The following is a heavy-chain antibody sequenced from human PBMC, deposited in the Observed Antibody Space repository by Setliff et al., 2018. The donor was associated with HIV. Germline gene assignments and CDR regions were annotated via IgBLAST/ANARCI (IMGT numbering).Heavy chain of an antibody. CDR3: ARLRDSSGYYYVGGAFDI. CDR1: GYSFTTYW. V-gene: IGHV5-51*01. Sequence: CKGSGYSFTTYWIGWVRQMPGKGLEWMGIIYPGDSDTRYSPSFQGQVTISADKSISTAYLQWSSLKASDTAMYYCARLRDSSGYYYVGGAFDIWGQGTMVTVSS. CDR2: IYPGDSDT. D-gene: IGHD3-22*01. J-gene: IGHJ3*02.